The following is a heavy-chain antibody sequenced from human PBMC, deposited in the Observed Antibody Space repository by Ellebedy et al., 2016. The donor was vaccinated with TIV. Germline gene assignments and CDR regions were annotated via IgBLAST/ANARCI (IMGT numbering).Heavy chain of an antibody. CDR3: ARRGSYGDYAVQVNSWFDR. J-gene: IGHJ5*02. CDR2: IYQDGSTQ. D-gene: IGHD3-16*01. Sequence: GESLKISCVASGFSFRSYWMSWVRQAPGKGLEWVANIYQDGSTQYYVDSVKGRFTISRDNAKNSLFLQMNSLRVEATAGYYCARRGSYGDYAVQVNSWFDRWGRGTLVSVSS. CDR1: GFSFRSYW. V-gene: IGHV3-7*01.